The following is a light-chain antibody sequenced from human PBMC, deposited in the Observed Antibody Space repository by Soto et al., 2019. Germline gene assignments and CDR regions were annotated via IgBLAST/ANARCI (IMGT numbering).Light chain of an antibody. Sequence: EIFLMQPPRTLSLSPGERATLSCRASQSVSSGYLAWYQQKPGQAPRLLIYGASTRATGIPDRFSGSGSGTDFTLTISRLEPEDFAVYYCQQYSSSPSITFGQGTRLEIK. CDR3: QQYSSSPSIT. J-gene: IGKJ5*01. CDR1: QSVSSGY. V-gene: IGKV3-20*01. CDR2: GAS.